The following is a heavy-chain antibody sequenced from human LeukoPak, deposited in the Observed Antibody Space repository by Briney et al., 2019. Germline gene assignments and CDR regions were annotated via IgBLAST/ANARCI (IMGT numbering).Heavy chain of an antibody. CDR2: IDSSSSYI. V-gene: IGHV3-21*01. J-gene: IGHJ3*02. D-gene: IGHD1-7*01. CDR3: ARPGITGTMGYGAFDI. CDR1: GFTFSSNS. Sequence: PGGSLRLSCAASGFTFSSNSISWVRQAPGKGLEWVSSIDSSSSYIYYADSVKGRFTISRDNAKNSLFLQMNSLRVEDTAVYYCARPGITGTMGYGAFDIWGQGTRVTVSS.